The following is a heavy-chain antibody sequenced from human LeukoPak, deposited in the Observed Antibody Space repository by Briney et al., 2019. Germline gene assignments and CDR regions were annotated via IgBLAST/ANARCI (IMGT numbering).Heavy chain of an antibody. V-gene: IGHV4-39*07. CDR3: ARDNDYTVDY. Sequence: PSETLSLTCTVSGGSISSSSYYWGWIRQPPGKGLEWIGSIYYSGSTYYNPSLKSRVTISVDTSKNQLSLKLSSVTAADTAVYYWARDNDYTVDYWGQGSLVTVSS. CDR1: GGSISSSSYY. J-gene: IGHJ4*02. D-gene: IGHD4-11*01. CDR2: IYYSGST.